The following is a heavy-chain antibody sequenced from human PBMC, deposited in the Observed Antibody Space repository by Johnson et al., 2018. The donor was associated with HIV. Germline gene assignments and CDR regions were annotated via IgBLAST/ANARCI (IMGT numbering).Heavy chain of an antibody. CDR2: IKQDGSEK. V-gene: IGHV3-7*04. CDR3: ARGPGLFSRPEQFAFDI. D-gene: IGHD2-2*01. J-gene: IGHJ3*02. Sequence: EQLVESGGGLVQPGRSLRLSCAASGFTFEDYAMHWVRQAPGKGLEWVANIKQDGSEKYYVDSVKGRFTISRDNAKNSLYLQMNSLRAEDTAVYYCARGPGLFSRPEQFAFDIWGQGTMVTVSS. CDR1: GFTFEDYA.